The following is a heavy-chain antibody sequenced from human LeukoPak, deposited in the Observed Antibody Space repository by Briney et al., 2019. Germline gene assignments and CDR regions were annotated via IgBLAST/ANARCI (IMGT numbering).Heavy chain of an antibody. V-gene: IGHV1-46*01. Sequence: ASVKVSCKASGYTFTSYYMHWVRQAPGQGLEWMGIINPSGGSTSYAQKFQGRVTMTRDTSTSTVYMELSSLRSEDTAVYYCASIAVAGTWSIYNWGQGTLVTVSS. D-gene: IGHD6-19*01. CDR1: GYTFTSYY. J-gene: IGHJ4*02. CDR3: ASIAVAGTWSIYN. CDR2: INPSGGST.